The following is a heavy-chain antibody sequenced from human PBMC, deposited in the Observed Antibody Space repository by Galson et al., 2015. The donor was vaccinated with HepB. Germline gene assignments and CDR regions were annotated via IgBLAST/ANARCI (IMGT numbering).Heavy chain of an antibody. Sequence: SLRLSCAASGFTFDDYAMHWVRQAPGKGLEWVSGISWNSGSIGYADSVKGRFTISRDNAKNSLYLQMNSLRAEDTALYYCAKDRGSMWRRGPFDYWGQGTLVTVSS. D-gene: IGHD2-21*01. J-gene: IGHJ4*02. CDR2: ISWNSGSI. CDR1: GFTFDDYA. V-gene: IGHV3-9*01. CDR3: AKDRGSMWRRGPFDY.